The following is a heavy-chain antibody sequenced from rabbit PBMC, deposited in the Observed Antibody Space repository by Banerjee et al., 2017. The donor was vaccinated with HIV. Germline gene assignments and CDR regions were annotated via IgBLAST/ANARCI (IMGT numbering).Heavy chain of an antibody. V-gene: IGHV1S40*01. CDR3: ARDLAGVIGWNFGW. Sequence: QSLEESGGDLVKPGASLTLTCTASGFSFSYSDYMCWVRQPPGKGPEWIACIGAGSSGSTYYASWAKGRFTISKTSSTTVTLQMTSLTAADTATYFCARDLAGVIGWNFGWWGQGTLVTVS. J-gene: IGHJ4*01. CDR1: GFSFSYSDY. D-gene: IGHD4-1*01. CDR2: IGAGSSGST.